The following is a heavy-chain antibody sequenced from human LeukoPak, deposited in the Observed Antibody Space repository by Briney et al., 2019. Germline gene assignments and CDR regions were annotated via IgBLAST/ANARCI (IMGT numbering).Heavy chain of an antibody. V-gene: IGHV3-48*01. J-gene: IGHJ6*03. CDR2: ISSSSSTI. CDR3: ARVGSAGAYYYYYMDV. CDR1: GFTFSSYS. Sequence: GGSLRLSCAASGFTFSSYSMNWVRQAPGKGLEWVSSISSSSSTIYYADSVKGRFTISRDNAKNSLYLQMNSLRAEDTAVYYCARVGSAGAYYYYYMDVWGKGTTVTVSS. D-gene: IGHD3-10*01.